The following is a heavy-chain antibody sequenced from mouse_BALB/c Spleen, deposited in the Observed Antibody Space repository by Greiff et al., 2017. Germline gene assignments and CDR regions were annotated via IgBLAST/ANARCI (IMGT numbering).Heavy chain of an antibody. Sequence: EVQLQQSGAELVKPGASVKLSCTASGFNIKDTYMHWVKQRPEQGLEWIGRIDPANGNTKYDPKFQGKATITADTSSNTAYLQLSSLTSEDTAVYYCARDYYGYVFYYAMDYWGQGTSVTVSS. D-gene: IGHD1-2*01. CDR1: GFNIKDTY. CDR3: ARDYYGYVFYYAMDY. CDR2: IDPANGNT. V-gene: IGHV14-3*02. J-gene: IGHJ4*01.